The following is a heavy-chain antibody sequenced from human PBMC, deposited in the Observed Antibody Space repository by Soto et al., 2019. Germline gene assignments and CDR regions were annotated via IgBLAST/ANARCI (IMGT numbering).Heavy chain of an antibody. CDR3: ARGKGSSGYYYSTIRLNNWFDP. D-gene: IGHD3-22*01. CDR1: GGSFSGYY. CDR2: INHSGST. Sequence: NPSETLSLTCAVYGGSFSGYYWSWIRQPPGKGLEWIGEINHSGSTNYNPSLKSRITISVDTSKNQFSLKLSSVTAADTAVYYCARGKGSSGYYYSTIRLNNWFDPWGQGTLVTVSS. V-gene: IGHV4-34*01. J-gene: IGHJ5*02.